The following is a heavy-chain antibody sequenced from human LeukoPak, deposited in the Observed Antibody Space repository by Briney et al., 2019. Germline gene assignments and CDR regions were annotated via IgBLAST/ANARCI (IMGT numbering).Heavy chain of an antibody. CDR3: ARDRDDFWSGFKYYYYYMDV. D-gene: IGHD3-3*01. CDR2: ISYDGSNK. Sequence: GGSLRLSCAASGFIFSSYGMHWVRQAPGKGLEWVAVISYDGSNKYYADPVKGRFTISRDNSKNTLYLQMNSLRAEDTAVYYCARDRDDFWSGFKYYYYYMDVWGKGTTVTVSS. J-gene: IGHJ6*03. CDR1: GFIFSSYG. V-gene: IGHV3-30*19.